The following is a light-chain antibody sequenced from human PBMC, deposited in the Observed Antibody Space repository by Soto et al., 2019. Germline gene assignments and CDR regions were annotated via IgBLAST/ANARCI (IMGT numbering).Light chain of an antibody. J-gene: IGLJ2*01. V-gene: IGLV4-69*02. CDR1: SGHSSYA. CDR3: QTWVTGTYVV. Sequence: QSVLTQSPSASASLGASVKLTCTLSSGHSSYAIAWHQKQPEKGPRYLMKVNSDGRHIKGDGIPDRFSGSSSGDERYLTISTLQSKDEADCYCQTWVTGTYVVFGGGTKLTVL. CDR2: VNSDGRH.